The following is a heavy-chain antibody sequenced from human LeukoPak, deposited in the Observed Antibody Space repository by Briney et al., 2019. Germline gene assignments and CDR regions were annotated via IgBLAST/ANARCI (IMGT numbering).Heavy chain of an antibody. Sequence: ASVKVSCKTSGYTFTGYYVHYVRQAPGQGLERMGRINPNSGDTNYAQHFQGRVTLTRDTSITTAYMDLSRLTSDDTAVYYCARDRVPIAAAVFMRYHNWFDPWGQGTLVTVSS. CDR2: INPNSGDT. D-gene: IGHD6-13*01. V-gene: IGHV1-2*06. J-gene: IGHJ5*02. CDR1: GYTFTGYY. CDR3: ARDRVPIAAAVFMRYHNWFDP.